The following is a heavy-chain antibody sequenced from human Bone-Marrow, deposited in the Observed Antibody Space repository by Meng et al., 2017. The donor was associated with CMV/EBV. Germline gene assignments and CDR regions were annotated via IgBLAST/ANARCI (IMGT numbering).Heavy chain of an antibody. CDR3: AGYRGVDLWSGYYSFDQ. Sequence: GESLKISCAASGFTVSSNYMSWVRQAPGKGLEWVSSISPRSDYINDADSVKGRFTISRDNARNSLYLQMNSLRAEDTAVYHCAGYRGVDLWSGYYSFDQWGQGTLVTVSS. D-gene: IGHD3-3*01. V-gene: IGHV3-21*01. J-gene: IGHJ4*02. CDR1: GFTVSSNY. CDR2: ISPRSDYI.